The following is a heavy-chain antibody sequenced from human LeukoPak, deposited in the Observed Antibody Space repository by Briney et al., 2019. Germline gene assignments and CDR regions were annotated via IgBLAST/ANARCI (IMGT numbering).Heavy chain of an antibody. Sequence: SETLSLTCTVSGGSISSYYWSWIRQPPGKGLEWIGYIYYGGSTNYNPSLKSRVTISVDTSKNQFSLKLSSVTAADTAVYYCARDIMAPKYYFDYWGQGTLVTVSS. J-gene: IGHJ4*02. D-gene: IGHD3-16*01. CDR1: GGSISSYY. CDR3: ARDIMAPKYYFDY. CDR2: IYYGGST. V-gene: IGHV4-59*12.